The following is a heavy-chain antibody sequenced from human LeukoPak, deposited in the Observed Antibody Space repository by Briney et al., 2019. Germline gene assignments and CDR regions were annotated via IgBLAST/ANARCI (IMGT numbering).Heavy chain of an antibody. Sequence: GGSLRLSCAASGFTFSNYWMTWVRQAPGKGLEWVANIKQDGSEKYYVDSVKGRFTISRDNAKNSLYLQMNSLRAEDTAVYYCARGEYGTGSYYSLPVYYFDYWGQGTLVTVSS. V-gene: IGHV3-7*01. CDR3: ARGEYGTGSYYSLPVYYFDY. J-gene: IGHJ4*02. CDR2: IKQDGSEK. D-gene: IGHD3-10*01. CDR1: GFTFSNYW.